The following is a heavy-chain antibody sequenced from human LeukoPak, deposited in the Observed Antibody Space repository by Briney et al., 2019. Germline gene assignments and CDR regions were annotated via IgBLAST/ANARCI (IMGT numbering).Heavy chain of an antibody. J-gene: IGHJ6*03. CDR3: AKGSGYEHNYYYYYMDV. D-gene: IGHD5-12*01. Sequence: GGTLRLSCAASGFTFSSYGMHWVRQPPGKGLEWVAFIRYDGSHKYYADSVKGRFTISRDNSKNTLYLQMNSLRAEDTAVYYCAKGSGYEHNYYYYYMDVWGKGTTVTISS. V-gene: IGHV3-30*02. CDR1: GFTFSSYG. CDR2: IRYDGSHK.